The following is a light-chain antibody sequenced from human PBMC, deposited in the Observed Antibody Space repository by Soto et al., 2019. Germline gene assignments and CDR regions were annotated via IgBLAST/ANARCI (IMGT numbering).Light chain of an antibody. Sequence: QSLLTQPPSVSGAPGQRVTISCTGSRSNIGAGYDVHWYQQLPGKAPKLLIYGNTNRPSGVPDRFSGSKSGTSASLAITGLQAEDEADYYCQSFDSSLSGYVFGTGTKVTVL. CDR3: QSFDSSLSGYV. J-gene: IGLJ1*01. V-gene: IGLV1-40*01. CDR2: GNT. CDR1: RSNIGAGYD.